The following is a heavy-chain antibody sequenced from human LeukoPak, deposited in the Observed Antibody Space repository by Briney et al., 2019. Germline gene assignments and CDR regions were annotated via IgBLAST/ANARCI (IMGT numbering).Heavy chain of an antibody. Sequence: GASVKVSCKASGYTFTTYYVHWARQAPGQGLEWMGRINPNSGDSNYAQDFQDRVTMTRDTSISTSYMELSRLRSDDTAMYYCARAKSSSFDSWGRGTLVTVSS. D-gene: IGHD6-13*01. V-gene: IGHV1-2*02. J-gene: IGHJ4*02. CDR3: ARAKSSSFDS. CDR1: GYTFTTYY. CDR2: INPNSGDS.